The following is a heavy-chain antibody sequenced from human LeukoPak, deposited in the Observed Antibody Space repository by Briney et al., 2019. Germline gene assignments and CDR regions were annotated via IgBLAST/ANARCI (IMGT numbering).Heavy chain of an antibody. CDR1: GFTFSSYS. CDR2: ISSNSSYI. J-gene: IGHJ4*02. CDR3: ARDCSGGSCYSAFDY. D-gene: IGHD2-15*01. Sequence: GGSLRLSCAASGFTFSSYSMNWVRQAPGKGLEWVSPISSNSSYIYYADSVKGRFTISRDNAKNSLYLQMNSLRAEDTAVYYYARDCSGGSCYSAFDYWGQGTLVTVSS. V-gene: IGHV3-21*01.